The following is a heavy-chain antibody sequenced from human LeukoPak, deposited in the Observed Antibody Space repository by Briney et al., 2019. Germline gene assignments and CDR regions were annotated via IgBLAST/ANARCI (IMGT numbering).Heavy chain of an antibody. CDR1: GFIVSSNY. CDR2: IYNGGIT. J-gene: IGHJ4*02. Sequence: GGSLRLSCAASGFIVSSNYMSWVRRAPGKGLEWVSVIYNGGITYADSVKGRFTISRDTSKNTVSLQLNTLRAEDTAVYYCARDLGYSSDYWGQGTLVTVSS. CDR3: ARDLGYSSDY. D-gene: IGHD6-13*01. V-gene: IGHV3-66*01.